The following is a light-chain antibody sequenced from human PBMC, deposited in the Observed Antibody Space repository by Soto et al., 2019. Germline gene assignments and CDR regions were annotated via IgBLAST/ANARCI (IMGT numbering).Light chain of an antibody. CDR3: AAWDDSLNGSYV. J-gene: IGLJ1*01. V-gene: IGLV1-44*01. CDR1: SSNIGSNT. CDR2: SNN. Sequence: QSVLTQPPSASGTPGQRGTISCSGSSSNIGSNTVNCYQQLPGTAPKLLIYSNNQRPSGVPDRFSGSKSGTSASLAISGLQSEDEADYYCAAWDDSLNGSYVFGTGTKLTVL.